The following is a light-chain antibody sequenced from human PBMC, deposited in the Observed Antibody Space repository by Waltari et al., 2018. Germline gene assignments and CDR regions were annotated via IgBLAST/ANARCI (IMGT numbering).Light chain of an antibody. CDR2: DAS. Sequence: EIVLTQSPATLSLSPGERATLSCRASQSVSSSLAWYQQKGGQAPRLLIYDASNRAAGTPARFSGSGSGTDFTLTISSLEPEDFTVYYCQQYDISPWTFGQGTKVEIK. V-gene: IGKV3-11*01. J-gene: IGKJ1*01. CDR3: QQYDISPWT. CDR1: QSVSSS.